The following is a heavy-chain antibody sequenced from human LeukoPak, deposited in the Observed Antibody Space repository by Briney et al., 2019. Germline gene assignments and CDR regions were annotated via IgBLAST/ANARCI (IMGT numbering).Heavy chain of an antibody. CDR3: ARGASGIAVAGYAFDI. Sequence: SETLSLTCTVSGGSISSSSYYWGWIRQPPGKGLEWIGSIYYSGSTYYNPSLKSRVTISVDTSKNQFSLKLSSVTAADTAVYYCARGASGIAVAGYAFDIWGQGTMVTVPS. CDR1: GGSISSSSYY. J-gene: IGHJ3*02. CDR2: IYYSGST. D-gene: IGHD6-19*01. V-gene: IGHV4-39*07.